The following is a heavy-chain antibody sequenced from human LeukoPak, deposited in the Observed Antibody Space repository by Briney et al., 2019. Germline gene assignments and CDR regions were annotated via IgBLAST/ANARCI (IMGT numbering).Heavy chain of an antibody. CDR1: GFTFSSYA. J-gene: IGHJ4*02. CDR3: AKEAGYSGYDYPDY. CDR2: ISGSGYST. D-gene: IGHD5-12*01. V-gene: IGHV3-23*01. Sequence: PGGSLRLSCAASGFTFSSYAMSWVRQAPRKGLEWVSAISGSGYSTYYAASVKGRFTISRDNSKNTLYLQMNSLRAEDTAVYYCAKEAGYSGYDYPDYWGQGTLVTVSS.